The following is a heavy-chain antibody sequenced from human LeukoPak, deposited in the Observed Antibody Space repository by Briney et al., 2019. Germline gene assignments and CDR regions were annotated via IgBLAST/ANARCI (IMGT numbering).Heavy chain of an antibody. D-gene: IGHD2-15*01. CDR2: ISADGNI. CDR3: ARYYYYGMDV. CDR1: GFTFNTYA. Sequence: GGSLRLSCAASGFTFNTYAMSWVRQAPGKGLEWVSAISADGNIYYADSVKGRFTISRDNSKNTLHLQMSSLRAEDTAVYYCARYYYYGMDVWGQGTTVTVSS. V-gene: IGHV3-23*01. J-gene: IGHJ6*02.